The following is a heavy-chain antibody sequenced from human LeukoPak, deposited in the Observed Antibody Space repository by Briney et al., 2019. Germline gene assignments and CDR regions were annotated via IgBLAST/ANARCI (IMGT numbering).Heavy chain of an antibody. CDR2: LSAFNGNT. V-gene: IGHV1-18*01. J-gene: IGHJ4*02. Sequence: AAVKVSCKASGYTFTSSGISCVRHAPGQGLEWMGYLSAFNGNTNYAQKLQGRVTMTTDTSTSTAYMELRSLRSDDTAVYYCARGSYGETYYWGQGTLVTVSS. CDR3: ARGSYGETYY. D-gene: IGHD4-17*01. CDR1: GYTFTSSG.